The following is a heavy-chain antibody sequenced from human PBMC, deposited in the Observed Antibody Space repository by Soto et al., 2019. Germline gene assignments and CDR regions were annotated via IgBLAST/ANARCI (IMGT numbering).Heavy chain of an antibody. CDR1: GFSFSSYS. J-gene: IGHJ4*02. D-gene: IGHD3-22*01. CDR3: ASAEYYFDTSGWYY. CDR2: ISSSSSYI. Sequence: GGSLRLSCAASGFSFSSYSMNWVRQAPGKGLEWVSSISSSSSYIYYADSVKGRFTISRDNAKNSLYLQMNSLRAEDTAVYYCASAEYYFDTSGWYYWGQGTLVTVSS. V-gene: IGHV3-21*01.